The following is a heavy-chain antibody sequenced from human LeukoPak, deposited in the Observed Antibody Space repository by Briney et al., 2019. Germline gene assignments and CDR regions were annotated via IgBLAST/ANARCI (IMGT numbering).Heavy chain of an antibody. CDR3: ARDYGDYAVYFDY. CDR1: GFTFSSYS. CDR2: ISSSSSYI. V-gene: IGHV3-21*01. D-gene: IGHD4-17*01. J-gene: IGHJ4*02. Sequence: PVGSLRLSCAASGFTFSSYSMSWVRQAPGKGLEWVSSISSSSSYIYYADSGKGRCTISRDNAKNSLYLQMNSLRAEDTAVYYCARDYGDYAVYFDYWGQGTLVTVSS.